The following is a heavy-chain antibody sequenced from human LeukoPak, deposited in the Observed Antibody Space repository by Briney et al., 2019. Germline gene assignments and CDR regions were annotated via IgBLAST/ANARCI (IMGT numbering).Heavy chain of an antibody. CDR3: AREAVDSSGYYGIDY. CDR1: GFTFDDYG. CDR2: INWNGGST. D-gene: IGHD3-22*01. Sequence: RTGGSLRLSCAASGFTFDDYGMSWVRQAPGKGLEWVSGINWNGGSTGYADSVKGRFTIFRDNAKNSLYLQMNSLRAEDTALYYCAREAVDSSGYYGIDYWGQGTLVTVSS. J-gene: IGHJ4*02. V-gene: IGHV3-20*04.